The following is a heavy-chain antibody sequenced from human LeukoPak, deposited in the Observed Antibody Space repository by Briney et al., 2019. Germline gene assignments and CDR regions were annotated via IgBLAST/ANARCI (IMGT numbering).Heavy chain of an antibody. CDR1: GFTFSSYA. V-gene: IGHV3-23*01. J-gene: IGHJ6*03. CDR2: ISGSGGNT. Sequence: GGSLRLSCATSGFTFSSYAMSWVRQAPGKGLEWVSSISGSGGNTYYADSVKGRFTISRDNAKNTLYLQMNSLRAEDTAVYYCARDYDRYYMDVWGKGTTVTVSS. D-gene: IGHD3-3*01. CDR3: ARDYDRYYMDV.